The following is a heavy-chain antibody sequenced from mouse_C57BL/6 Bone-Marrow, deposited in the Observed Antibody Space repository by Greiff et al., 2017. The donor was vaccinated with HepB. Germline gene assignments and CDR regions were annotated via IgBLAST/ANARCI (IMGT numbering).Heavy chain of an antibody. J-gene: IGHJ1*03. CDR1: GYSFTDYN. CDR2: INPNYGTT. V-gene: IGHV1-39*01. D-gene: IGHD1-1*01. CDR3: ARHYYGSSYRYFDV. Sequence: EVQLQHSGPELVKPGASVKISCKASGYSFTDYNMNWVKQSNGKSLEWIGVINPNYGTTSYNQKFKGKATLTVDQSSSTAYMQLNSLTSEDSAVYYCARHYYGSSYRYFDVWGTGTTVTVSS.